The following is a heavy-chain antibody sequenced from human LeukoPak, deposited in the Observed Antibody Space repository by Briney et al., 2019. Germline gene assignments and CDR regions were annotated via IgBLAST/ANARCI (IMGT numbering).Heavy chain of an antibody. CDR3: ARVSFVGYDSSAYYV. CDR2: ISAYNGYT. J-gene: IGHJ4*02. V-gene: IGHV1-18*01. Sequence: ASVTVSCMPSGYTFTHYGISWVRQAPGQGLEWMGWISAYNGYTNYAQKFQGRLTMTTDTSTTTAYMELRSLRSDDTAVYYCARVSFVGYDSSAYYVWGQGTLVTVSS. D-gene: IGHD3-22*01. CDR1: GYTFTHYG.